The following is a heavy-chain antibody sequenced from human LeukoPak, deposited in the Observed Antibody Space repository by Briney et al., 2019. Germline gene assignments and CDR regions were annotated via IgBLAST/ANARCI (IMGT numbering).Heavy chain of an antibody. CDR2: ISGSGGST. CDR1: GFTFISYA. Sequence: GGSLRLSCVASGFTFISYAMSWVRRAPGKGLEWVSVISGSGGSTYYADSVKGRFTFSRDNSKNTLHLQMNSLRAEDTAVYYCANLAVDYWGQGTLVTVSS. V-gene: IGHV3-23*01. J-gene: IGHJ4*02. CDR3: ANLAVDY.